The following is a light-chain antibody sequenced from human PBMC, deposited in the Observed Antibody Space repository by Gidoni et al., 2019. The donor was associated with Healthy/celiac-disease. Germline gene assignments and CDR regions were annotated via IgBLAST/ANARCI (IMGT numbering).Light chain of an antibody. Sequence: SDVLTQPPSVSVAPGQTARSTCGGNNIGSKSVHWYRQKPGQAPVLVVYDDSDRPSGIPERFSGSNSGNTATLTISRVEAGDEADYYCQVWDSSSDHVVFGGGTKLTVL. J-gene: IGLJ2*01. CDR3: QVWDSSSDHVV. V-gene: IGLV3-21*02. CDR2: DDS. CDR1: NIGSKS.